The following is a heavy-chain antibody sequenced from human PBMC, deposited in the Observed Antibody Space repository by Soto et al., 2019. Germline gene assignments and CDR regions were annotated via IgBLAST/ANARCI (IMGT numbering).Heavy chain of an antibody. Sequence: ASVKVSCKTSGFMFTSSAVQWVRQARGQRLEWIGWLVVGSGNTHYAQNFQERVTLTRDMSTGTAYMELSSLRSEDTAVYYCAAVPVLRFLQWLPAYFDYWGQGTLVTVSS. J-gene: IGHJ4*02. V-gene: IGHV1-58*01. CDR2: LVVGSGNT. CDR3: AAVPVLRFLQWLPAYFDY. D-gene: IGHD3-3*01. CDR1: GFMFTSSA.